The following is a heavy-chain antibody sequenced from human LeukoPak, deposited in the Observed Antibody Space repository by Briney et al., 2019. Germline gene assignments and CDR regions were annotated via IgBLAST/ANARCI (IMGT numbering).Heavy chain of an antibody. CDR3: QGFGGYSSSWYYFDY. Sequence: SQTLSLTCTVSAGSISSGNYYWSWIRQPPGKGREGIAYIYYRESTHNNPSLKSRVTISVDTSKNEFSLKLRPVTAAETDVYFGQGFGGYSSSWYYFDYWGQGTLVTVSS. CDR1: AGSISSGNYY. J-gene: IGHJ4*02. D-gene: IGHD6-13*01. V-gene: IGHV4-30-4*01. CDR2: IYYREST.